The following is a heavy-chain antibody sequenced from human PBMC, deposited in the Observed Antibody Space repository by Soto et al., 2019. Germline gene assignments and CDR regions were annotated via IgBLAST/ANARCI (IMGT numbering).Heavy chain of an antibody. V-gene: IGHV1-46*01. CDR3: ARDSRIAAAGKGGTYHYYYDMDV. D-gene: IGHD6-13*01. CDR2: INPSGGST. Sequence: ASVKVSCKAAGYTFTSYYMHWVRQAPGQGLEWMGIINPSGGSTSYAQKFRGRVTMTRDTSTSTVYMELSSLRSEDTAVYYCARDSRIAAAGKGGTYHYYYDMDVWGKGTTVT. CDR1: GYTFTSYY. J-gene: IGHJ6*04.